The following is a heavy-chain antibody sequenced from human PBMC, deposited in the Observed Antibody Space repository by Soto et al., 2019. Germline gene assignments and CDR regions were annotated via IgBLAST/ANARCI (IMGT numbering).Heavy chain of an antibody. J-gene: IGHJ6*03. D-gene: IGHD2-15*01. CDR2: ISSSGTTI. V-gene: IGHV3-11*01. Sequence: QVQLVESGGGLVKPGGSLRLSCAASGFIFSDYYMSWIRQAPGKGLEWVSHISSSGTTIFYADSVKGRFTVSRDNAKNSLYLQVNSLRAEDTAVYYCVRDPRYCRGGNCFGDYYYHYMDVWGKGTTVTVSS. CDR1: GFIFSDYY. CDR3: VRDPRYCRGGNCFGDYYYHYMDV.